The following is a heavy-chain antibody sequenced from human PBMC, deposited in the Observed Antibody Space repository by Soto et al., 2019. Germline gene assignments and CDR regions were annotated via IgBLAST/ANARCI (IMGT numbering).Heavy chain of an antibody. CDR2: MNPNSGNT. CDR3: ARMATSGTLNWFDP. J-gene: IGHJ5*02. Sequence: ASVKVSCKASGYTFGNNDISWVRQATGQGLEWMGWMNPNSGNTGYAQKFQGRVSMTRNTSITTAYLELSSLRSDDTAIYYCARMATSGTLNWFDPWGQGTLVTV. CDR1: GYTFGNND. V-gene: IGHV1-8*01.